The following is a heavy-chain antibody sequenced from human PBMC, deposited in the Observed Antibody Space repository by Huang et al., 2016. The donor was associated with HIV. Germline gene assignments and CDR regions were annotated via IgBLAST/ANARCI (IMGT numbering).Heavy chain of an antibody. Sequence: QVHLVQSGAEVKKPGASVTVSCKASGYTFNNYDINWVRQATGQGLEWMGGMNPKSGNTGYIQKWQGRVIRTRNTSISTADMELSGLRSEDTAVYYCARALSGNFLSTMDVWGQGTTVTV. D-gene: IGHD1-26*01. V-gene: IGHV1-8*01. J-gene: IGHJ6*02. CDR1: GYTFNNYD. CDR2: MNPKSGNT. CDR3: ARALSGNFLSTMDV.